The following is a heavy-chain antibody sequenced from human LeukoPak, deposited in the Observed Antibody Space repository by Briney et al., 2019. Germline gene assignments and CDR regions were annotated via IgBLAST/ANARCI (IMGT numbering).Heavy chain of an antibody. CDR3: ARANDYIDY. CDR2: ITGSSTYI. CDR1: GGSISSYY. Sequence: ETLSLTCTVSGGSISSYYWSWIRQPPGKGLEWISSITGSSTYIYYSDSVRGRFTISRDNAKNSLYLQMSSLRAEDSAVYYCARANDYIDYWGQGVLVAVSS. J-gene: IGHJ4*02. V-gene: IGHV3-21*01.